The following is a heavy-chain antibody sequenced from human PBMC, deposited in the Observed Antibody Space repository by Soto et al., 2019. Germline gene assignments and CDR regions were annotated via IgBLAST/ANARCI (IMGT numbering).Heavy chain of an antibody. Sequence: SGPTLVNPTQTLTLTCTFSGFSLSTSGMCVSWIRQPPGKALEWLALIDRDDDKYYSTSLKTRLTISKDTSKNQVVLTMTNMDPVDTATYYCARTVDTAMATYYFDYWGQGTLVTVSS. D-gene: IGHD5-18*01. CDR3: ARTVDTAMATYYFDY. V-gene: IGHV2-70*01. J-gene: IGHJ4*02. CDR1: GFSLSTSGMC. CDR2: IDRDDDK.